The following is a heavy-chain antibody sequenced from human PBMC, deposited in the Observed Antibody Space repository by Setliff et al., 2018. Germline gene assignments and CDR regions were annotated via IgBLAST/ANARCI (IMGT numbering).Heavy chain of an antibody. J-gene: IGHJ6*03. D-gene: IGHD3-3*01. Sequence: SETLSLTCAVSSGSISYNNWWTWVRQPPGKGLEWIGEIYHTESTNYNPSLKSRVTISLDKSKNQFSLELSSVTAADTAVYYCARMSGFLYMDVWGKGTTVTVSS. V-gene: IGHV4-4*02. CDR3: ARMSGFLYMDV. CDR2: IYHTEST. CDR1: SGSISYNNW.